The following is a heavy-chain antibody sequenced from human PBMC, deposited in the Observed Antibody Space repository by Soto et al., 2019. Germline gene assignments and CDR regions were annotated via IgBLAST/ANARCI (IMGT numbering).Heavy chain of an antibody. J-gene: IGHJ4*02. CDR2: FDPEDGET. CDR3: ATPSLRFLEWPYFDY. CDR1: GYTLTELS. Sequence: ASVKVSCKVSGYTLTELSMHWVRQAPGKGLGWMGGFDPEDGETIYAQKFQGRVTMTEDTSTDTAYMELSSLRSEDTAVYYCATPSLRFLEWPYFDYWGQGTLVTVSS. V-gene: IGHV1-24*01. D-gene: IGHD3-3*01.